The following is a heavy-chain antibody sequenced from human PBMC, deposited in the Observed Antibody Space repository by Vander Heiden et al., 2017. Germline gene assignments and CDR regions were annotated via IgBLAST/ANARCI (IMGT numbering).Heavy chain of an antibody. CDR1: AFIFSDYA. D-gene: IGHD2-21*01. CDR2: ITYRGADT. J-gene: IGHJ2*01. Sequence: EVHLLESGGGLVQPGGSLRLFCAASAFIFSDYAMSWVRQAPGKGLEWVSTITYRGADTFYGDSLKGRCTISRDDSKNILYLQMNSLRVEDTALYYCAKRVVARSGPFNWYFDLWGRGTLVTVSS. V-gene: IGHV3-23*01. CDR3: AKRVVARSGPFNWYFDL.